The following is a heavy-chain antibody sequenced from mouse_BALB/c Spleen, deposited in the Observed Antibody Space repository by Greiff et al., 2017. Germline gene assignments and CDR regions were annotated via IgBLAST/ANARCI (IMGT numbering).Heavy chain of an antibody. CDR2: IDPSDSYT. V-gene: IGHV1-69*02. D-gene: IGHD2-3*01. CDR3: ARSDDGYYGYFDD. Sequence: QVQLQQPGAELVKPGASVKLSCKASGYTFTSYWMHWVKQRPGQGLEWIGEIDPSDSYTNYNQKFKGKATLTVDKSSSAAYMQLSRLTSEDSAVYYCARSDDGYYGYFDDWGQGTTLTVSS. CDR1: GYTFTSYW. J-gene: IGHJ2*01.